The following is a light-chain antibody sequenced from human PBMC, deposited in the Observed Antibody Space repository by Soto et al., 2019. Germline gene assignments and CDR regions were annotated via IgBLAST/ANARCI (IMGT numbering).Light chain of an antibody. CDR3: CSYAGSNIWV. V-gene: IGLV2-23*01. CDR2: EGS. Sequence: QSVLTQPASVSGSPGQSITISCTGTSSDVGATAPRQTPKLIIYEGSKRPSGVSNRFSGSKSGNTASLTISGLQAEDEADYYCCSYAGSNIWVFGTGTKVTVL. J-gene: IGLJ1*01. CDR1: SSDVGA.